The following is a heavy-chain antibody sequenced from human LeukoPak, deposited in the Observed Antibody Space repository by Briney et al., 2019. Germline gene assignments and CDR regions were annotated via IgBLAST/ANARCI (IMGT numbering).Heavy chain of an antibody. V-gene: IGHV3-23*01. CDR2: ISGSGGST. CDR1: GFTFSSYA. J-gene: IGHJ5*02. Sequence: GGSLRLSCAASGFTFSSYAMSWVRQAPGKGLEWVSAISGSGGSTYYADSVKGRFTISRDNSENTLYLQMNSLRAEDTAVYYCAKDRGYQLPPTGWFDPWGQGTLVTVSS. D-gene: IGHD2-2*01. CDR3: AKDRGYQLPPTGWFDP.